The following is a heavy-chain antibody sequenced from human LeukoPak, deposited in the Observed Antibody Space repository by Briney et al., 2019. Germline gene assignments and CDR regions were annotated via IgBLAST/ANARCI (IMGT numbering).Heavy chain of an antibody. D-gene: IGHD3-10*01. V-gene: IGHV3-74*01. CDR1: GFTFDSSW. J-gene: IGHJ4*02. CDR2: VSGDGTTT. CDR3: ARGGSPFY. Sequence: GGSLRLSCTASGFTFDSSWMHRVRQDPAKGLVWVASVSGDGTTTTYADSVKGRFTISRDNAKNTLYLQMNIVRAEDTAVYCARGGSPFYWVRGSRVTVSS.